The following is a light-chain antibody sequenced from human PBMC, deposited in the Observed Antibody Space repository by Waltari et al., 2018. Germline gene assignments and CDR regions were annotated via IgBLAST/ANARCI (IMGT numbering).Light chain of an antibody. J-gene: IGKJ1*01. Sequence: DIVMTQSPDSLTVSPGERATINCRSSQSVSDHVNNKNFLACYRQKPGQPPTLLISWASTREFGVPDRFSGSGSGTEFTLTISSLQAEDVAVYYCQQYYNTPPTFGQGTKVEIK. V-gene: IGKV4-1*01. CDR2: WAS. CDR3: QQYYNTPPT. CDR1: QSVSDHVNNKNF.